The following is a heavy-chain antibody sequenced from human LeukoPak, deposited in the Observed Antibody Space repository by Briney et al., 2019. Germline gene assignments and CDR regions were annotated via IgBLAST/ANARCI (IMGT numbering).Heavy chain of an antibody. V-gene: IGHV3-74*01. D-gene: IGHD6-13*01. J-gene: IGHJ4*02. CDR2: INSDGSST. CDR1: GFTFSSYW. CDR3: ARVDYSSTWVVDY. Sequence: PGGSLRLSCVASGFTFSSYWMHWVRQAPGKGLVWVSRINSDGSSTNYADSVKGRFTISRDNAKNTLYLQMNSLRPEDTAVYYCARVDYSSTWVVDYWGQGTLVTVSS.